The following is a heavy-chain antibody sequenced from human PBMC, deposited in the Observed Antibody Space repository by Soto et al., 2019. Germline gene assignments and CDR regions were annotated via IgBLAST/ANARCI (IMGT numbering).Heavy chain of an antibody. Sequence: SETLSLTCTVSGGSISNYYWSWIRHPPGKKLEWIGNIHYSGITNYNPSLKSRVTISVDTSKNQFSLKLYSVTTADTAVYFCARAYYDTIGYSLDPWGQGTLVTVSS. J-gene: IGHJ5*02. CDR3: ARAYYDTIGYSLDP. D-gene: IGHD3-22*01. V-gene: IGHV4-59*01. CDR2: IHYSGIT. CDR1: GGSISNYY.